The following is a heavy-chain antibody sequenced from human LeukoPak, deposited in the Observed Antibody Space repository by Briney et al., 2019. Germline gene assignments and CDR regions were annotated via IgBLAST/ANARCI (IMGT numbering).Heavy chain of an antibody. CDR1: GYTFTSYY. V-gene: IGHV1-46*01. CDR3: TRDKRYDSSGSTYYFDY. J-gene: IGHJ4*02. CDR2: INPSGGST. Sequence: GASVKVSCKASGYTFTSYYMHWVRQAPGQGLEWMGIINPSGGSTSYAQKFQGRVTMTRDTSTSTVYMELSSLRSEDTAVYYCTRDKRYDSSGSTYYFDYWGQGTLVTVSS. D-gene: IGHD3-22*01.